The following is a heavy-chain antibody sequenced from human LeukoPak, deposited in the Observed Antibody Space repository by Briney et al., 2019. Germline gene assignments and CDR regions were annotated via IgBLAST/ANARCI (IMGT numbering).Heavy chain of an antibody. CDR2: TRNKANSYTT. D-gene: IGHD2-21*01. Sequence: PGGSLRLSCAASGFTFSDHYMDWVRQAPGKGLEWAGRTRNKANSYTTEYAASVKGRFTISRDDSKNSLYLQMNSLKTEDTAVYYCARGVCGGDCYYYYYYYMDVWGKGTTVTVSS. CDR1: GFTFSDHY. J-gene: IGHJ6*03. CDR3: ARGVCGGDCYYYYYYYMDV. V-gene: IGHV3-72*01.